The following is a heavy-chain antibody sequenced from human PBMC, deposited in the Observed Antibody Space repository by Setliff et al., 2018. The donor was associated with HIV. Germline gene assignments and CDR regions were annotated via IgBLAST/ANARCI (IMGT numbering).Heavy chain of an antibody. V-gene: IGHV3-11*04. CDR1: GFTFSDYY. CDR2: ISTSDTM. J-gene: IGHJ4*02. Sequence: GESLKISCAASGFTFSDYYMSWIRQAPGKGLEWVSYISTSDTMYYADSVKGRFTISRDNAKSSLYLQMNSLRAEDTAVYYCARDNLILPFDYWGQGTLVTVSS. CDR3: ARDNLILPFDY. D-gene: IGHD1-1*01.